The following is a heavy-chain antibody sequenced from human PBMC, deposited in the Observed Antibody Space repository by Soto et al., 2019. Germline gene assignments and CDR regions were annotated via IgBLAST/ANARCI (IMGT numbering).Heavy chain of an antibody. J-gene: IGHJ5*02. CDR2: SYPGDSDT. D-gene: IGHD3-22*01. V-gene: IGHV5-51*01. CDR3: ARGSSRYRPSAWFDP. Sequence: PAESLTLTCKGSGYSFTSYWVGWVRQMHGKGLEWMGISYPGDSDTRYSPSFQGQITISADKSISTAYLQCSSLTASDTAMYYCARGSSRYRPSAWFDPWGQGTLVTVSS. CDR1: GYSFTSYW.